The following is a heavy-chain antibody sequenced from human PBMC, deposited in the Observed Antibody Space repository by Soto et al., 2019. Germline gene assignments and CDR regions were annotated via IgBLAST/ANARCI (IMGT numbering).Heavy chain of an antibody. CDR2: IYYSGST. Sequence: TLSLTCTVAGGSISSGDYYWSWIRQHPGKGLEWIGYIYYSGSTYYNPSLKSRVTISVDTSKNQFSLKLSSVTAADTAVYYCARERGDYYGSGSYYKGPFDYWGQGPLVTVSS. J-gene: IGHJ4*02. CDR1: GGSISSGDYY. CDR3: ARERGDYYGSGSYYKGPFDY. D-gene: IGHD3-10*01. V-gene: IGHV4-31*03.